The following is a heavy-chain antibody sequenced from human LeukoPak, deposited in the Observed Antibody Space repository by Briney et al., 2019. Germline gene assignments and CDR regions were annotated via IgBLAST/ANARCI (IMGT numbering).Heavy chain of an antibody. J-gene: IGHJ3*02. CDR3: AGEGGRYCSGGSCHFSDAFDI. Sequence: SQTLSLTCTVSGGSISSGGYYWSWIRQHPGKGLEWIGYIYYSGSTYYNPSPKSRVTISVDTSKNQFSLKLNSVTAADTAVYYCAGEGGRYCSGGSCHFSDAFDIWGQGTLVTVSS. V-gene: IGHV4-31*03. CDR2: IYYSGST. CDR1: GGSISSGGYY. D-gene: IGHD2-15*01.